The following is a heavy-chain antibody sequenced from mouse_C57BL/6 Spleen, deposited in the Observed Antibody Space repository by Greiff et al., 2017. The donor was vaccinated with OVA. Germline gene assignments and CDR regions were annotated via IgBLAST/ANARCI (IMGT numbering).Heavy chain of an antibody. Sequence: VQLQQSGAELARPGASVKLSCKASGYTFTSYGISWVKQRPGQGLEWIGEIYPRSGNTYYNEKFKGKATLTADKSSSTAYMELRSLTSEDSAVYFCARLTGTSYWGQGTLVTVSA. CDR3: ARLTGTSY. CDR1: GYTFTSYG. J-gene: IGHJ3*01. V-gene: IGHV1-81*01. D-gene: IGHD4-1*01. CDR2: IYPRSGNT.